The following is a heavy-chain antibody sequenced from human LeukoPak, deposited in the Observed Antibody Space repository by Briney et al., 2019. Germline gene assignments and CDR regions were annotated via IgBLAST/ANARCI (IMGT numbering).Heavy chain of an antibody. V-gene: IGHV3-15*01. D-gene: IGHD4/OR15-4a*01. CDR1: RFTFSNAW. Sequence: GGSLRLSCAAARFTFSNAWMNWVRQAPGKGLEWVGRIKSKVDGETTDYAAPVKGRFTISRDDSNNMVYLQMNSLKIEDTAVYYCAIDEPNYAPYDFDYWGQGTLVTVSS. CDR3: AIDEPNYAPYDFDY. CDR2: IKSKVDGETT. J-gene: IGHJ4*02.